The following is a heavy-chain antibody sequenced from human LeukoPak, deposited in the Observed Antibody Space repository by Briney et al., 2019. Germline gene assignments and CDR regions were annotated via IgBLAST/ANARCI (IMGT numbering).Heavy chain of an antibody. Sequence: PGGSLRLSCAASGFTFSSYSMNWVRQAPGKGLEWVSSISSRSSYIYYADSVKGRFTISRDNAKNSLYLQMNSLRAEDTALYYCAKDKTFGVAGTGILDYWGQGTLVTVSS. CDR3: AKDKTFGVAGTGILDY. D-gene: IGHD6-19*01. CDR2: ISSRSSYI. CDR1: GFTFSSYS. V-gene: IGHV3-21*04. J-gene: IGHJ4*02.